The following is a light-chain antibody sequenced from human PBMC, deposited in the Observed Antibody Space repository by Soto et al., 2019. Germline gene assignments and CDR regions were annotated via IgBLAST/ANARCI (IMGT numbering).Light chain of an antibody. CDR1: QTISKY. Sequence: EIVLTQSPATLSLSPGDGATLSCRASQTISKYLAWYQQKPGQAPRLLIYESSERASGVPSRFSGGGSGSDFTLPIRSLGPEVFAFYYCQPRASGPWTWGQGTGVEI. V-gene: IGKV3-11*01. CDR3: QPRASGPWT. CDR2: ESS. J-gene: IGKJ1*01.